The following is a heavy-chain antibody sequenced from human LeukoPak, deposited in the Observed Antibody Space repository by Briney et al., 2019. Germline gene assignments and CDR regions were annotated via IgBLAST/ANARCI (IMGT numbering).Heavy chain of an antibody. J-gene: IGHJ5*02. V-gene: IGHV7-4-1*02. CDR3: ARGLGGRYYDSSGYHP. D-gene: IGHD3-22*01. Sequence: GASVKVSCKASEYTFTSYPMIWVRQAPGQGLEWMGWINTNTGNPTYAQGFTGRFVFSLDTSVSTAFLQISSLKAEDTAVYYCARGLGGRYYDSSGYHPWGQGTLVTVSS. CDR1: EYTFTSYP. CDR2: INTNTGNP.